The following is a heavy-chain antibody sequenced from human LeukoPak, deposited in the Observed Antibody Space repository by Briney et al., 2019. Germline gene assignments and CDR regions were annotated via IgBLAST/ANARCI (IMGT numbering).Heavy chain of an antibody. CDR3: ARGPRTEYCSSTSCYIPGPTDY. CDR2: IYYSGST. Sequence: TSETLSLTCTVSGGSISSGGYYWSWIRQHPGKGLEWIGYIYYSGSTYYNPSLKSRVTISVDTSKNQFSLKLSSVTAADTAVYYCARGPRTEYCSSTSCYIPGPTDYWGQGTLVTVSS. D-gene: IGHD2-2*02. V-gene: IGHV4-31*03. CDR1: GGSISSGGYY. J-gene: IGHJ4*02.